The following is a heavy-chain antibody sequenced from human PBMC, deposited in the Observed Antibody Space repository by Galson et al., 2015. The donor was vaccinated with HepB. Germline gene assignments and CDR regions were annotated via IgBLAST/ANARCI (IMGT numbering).Heavy chain of an antibody. Sequence: SLRLSCAASGFTFSRYSMSWVRQAPGKGLEWVSAISASGSSTYYADSVKGRFTISRDNSKNTVYLQMNSLRAEDTAIYYCVNRAGYSNWGLFDYWGQGTLVTVSS. J-gene: IGHJ4*02. CDR3: VNRAGYSNWGLFDY. D-gene: IGHD6-13*01. CDR1: GFTFSRYS. CDR2: ISASGSST. V-gene: IGHV3-23*01.